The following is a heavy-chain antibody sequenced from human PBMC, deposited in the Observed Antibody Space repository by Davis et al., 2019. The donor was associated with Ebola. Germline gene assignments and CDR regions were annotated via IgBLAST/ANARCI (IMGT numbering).Heavy chain of an antibody. Sequence: HSQTLSLTCVISGDSVSTTNTGWNWIRQSPSRGLEWLGRTYYASKWYFDYALSMKSRLTVNLDTSKNQFSLQLNSVTPEDTAIYYCARGWLRTGFDYWGQGTLVTVSS. CDR3: ARGWLRTGFDY. V-gene: IGHV6-1*01. CDR2: TYYASKWYF. D-gene: IGHD5-12*01. J-gene: IGHJ4*02. CDR1: GDSVSTTNTG.